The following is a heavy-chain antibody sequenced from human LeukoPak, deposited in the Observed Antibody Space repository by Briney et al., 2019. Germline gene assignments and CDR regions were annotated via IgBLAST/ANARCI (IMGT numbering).Heavy chain of an antibody. Sequence: SETLSLTCTVSGGSISSGSHYWSWIRQPAGKGLEYLGSVYASGSTNYNPSLKSPVTISVDTSKNQFSLRLSSVTAADTAIYYCARAGGYGDYINWFDPWGQGTLVTVSS. V-gene: IGHV4-61*02. CDR1: GGSISSGSHY. CDR2: VYASGST. CDR3: ARAGGYGDYINWFDP. D-gene: IGHD4-17*01. J-gene: IGHJ5*02.